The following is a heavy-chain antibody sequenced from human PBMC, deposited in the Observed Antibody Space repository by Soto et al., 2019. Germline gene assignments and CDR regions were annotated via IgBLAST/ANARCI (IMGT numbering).Heavy chain of an antibody. CDR2: IYYSGST. Sequence: SETLSLTCTVSGGSISSYYWSWIRQPPGKGLGWIGYIYYSGSTNYNPSLKSRVTISVDTSKSQFSLKLSSVTAADTAVYYCARGYSRSSVISIDYWGQGTLVTVSS. CDR3: ARGYSRSSVISIDY. CDR1: GGSISSYY. J-gene: IGHJ4*02. D-gene: IGHD6-6*01. V-gene: IGHV4-59*08.